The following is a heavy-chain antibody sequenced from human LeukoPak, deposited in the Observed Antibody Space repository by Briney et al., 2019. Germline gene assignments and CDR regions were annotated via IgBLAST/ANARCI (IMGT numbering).Heavy chain of an antibody. CDR2: IYYSGST. J-gene: IGHJ4*02. CDR1: GGSINNYY. D-gene: IGHD6-13*01. Sequence: SETLSLTCTVSGGSINNYYWSWIRQPPGKGLEWIGYIYYSGSTNYNPSLKSRVTISVDTSKNQFSLKLSSVTAADTAVYYCASQGTSSSWYLDYWGQGTLVTVSS. V-gene: IGHV4-59*08. CDR3: ASQGTSSSWYLDY.